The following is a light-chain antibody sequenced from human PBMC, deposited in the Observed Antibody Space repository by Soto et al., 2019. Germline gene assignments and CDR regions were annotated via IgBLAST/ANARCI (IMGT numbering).Light chain of an antibody. J-gene: IGLJ2*01. CDR2: GDN. V-gene: IGLV1-44*01. CDR1: PSNIGSNT. CDR3: AAWDDSLGGHVV. Sequence: QSVLTQPPSASGTPGQRVTISCSGSPSNIGSNTVSWYQQFSGSAPRLIMYGDNRRPSGVPDQFSGSKSGASASLAISGLQSEDEAFFYCAAWDDSLGGHVVFGGGTKVTVL.